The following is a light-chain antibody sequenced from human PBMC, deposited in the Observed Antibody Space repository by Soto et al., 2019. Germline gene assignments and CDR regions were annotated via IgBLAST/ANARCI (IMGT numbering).Light chain of an antibody. V-gene: IGLV2-23*01. J-gene: IGLJ3*02. CDR2: EGS. CDR3: CSYAGSSTSWV. CDR1: SSDVGSYNL. Sequence: QSALTQPASVSGSPGQSITISCTGTSSDVGSYNLVSWYQQHPGKAPKLMIYEGSKRPSGVSNRFSGSKSGNTVSLTISGLQAEDEADYYCCSYAGSSTSWVFGGGTKLTVL.